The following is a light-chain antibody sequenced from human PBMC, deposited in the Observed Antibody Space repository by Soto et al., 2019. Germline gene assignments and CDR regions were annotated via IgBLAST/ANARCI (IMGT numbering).Light chain of an antibody. V-gene: IGKV3-20*01. CDR3: QQYGSSPWT. J-gene: IGKJ1*01. CDR2: CAS. Sequence: EIVLTQSPGALSLSAGEGASLSCRASQSLSNSYVAWYQQKPGQAPRLLIYCASTRLIGIPDRFSGSGSGTDFTLTISRLEPEDFAVYYCQQYGSSPWTFGQGTKVDSK. CDR1: QSLSNSY.